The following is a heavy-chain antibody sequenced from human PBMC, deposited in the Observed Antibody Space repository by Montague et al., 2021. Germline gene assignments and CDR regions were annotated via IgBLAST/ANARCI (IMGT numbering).Heavy chain of an antibody. J-gene: IGHJ5*02. CDR2: IDHKETV. CDR1: GGSLTGYY. CDR3: ARGPRGYGSGSRFDP. V-gene: IGHV4-34*01. Sequence: SETRSLTCAVYGGSLTGYYWSWIRQSPGKGLEWIGEIDHKETVTLNPSLKSRVIISLDTSKNHFSLNMTSVTAADTATYYCARGPRGYGSGSRFDPWGQGTLIVVSS. D-gene: IGHD3-10*01.